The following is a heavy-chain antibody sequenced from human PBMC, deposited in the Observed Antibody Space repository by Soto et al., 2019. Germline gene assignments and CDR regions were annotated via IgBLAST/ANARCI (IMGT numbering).Heavy chain of an antibody. CDR1: GGTFSSYA. CDR3: ARDILEPGIYYYYDLDV. Sequence: QVQLVQSGAEVKKPGSSVKVSCKASGGTFSSYAISWVRQAPGQGLEWMGGIIPIFGTANYAQKFQGRVTITADESTRRAYMELSSLRSDDTAVYYCARDILEPGIYYYYDLDVWGQGTTVTVSS. V-gene: IGHV1-69*12. D-gene: IGHD1-1*01. CDR2: IIPIFGTA. J-gene: IGHJ6*02.